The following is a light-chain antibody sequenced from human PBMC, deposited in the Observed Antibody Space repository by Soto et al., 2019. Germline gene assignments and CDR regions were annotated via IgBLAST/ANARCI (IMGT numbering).Light chain of an antibody. CDR2: DAS. CDR3: QQYDNLPLT. V-gene: IGKV1-33*01. Sequence: DIQMTQSPSSLSASVGDRVTITCQARQDISNYLNWYQQKPGKAPKLLIYDASTLETGVPSRFSGSGSGTDFTCTISSLQPEDIETYYCQQYDNLPLTFGGGTKGEIK. J-gene: IGKJ4*01. CDR1: QDISNY.